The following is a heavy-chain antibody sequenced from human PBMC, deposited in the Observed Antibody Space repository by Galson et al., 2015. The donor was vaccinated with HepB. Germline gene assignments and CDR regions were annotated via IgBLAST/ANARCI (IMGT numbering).Heavy chain of an antibody. CDR2: IYSGGST. CDR1: GFSVSSKY. CDR3: AGDGNNYAHFYY. J-gene: IGHJ4*02. Sequence: SLRLSCAASGFSVSSKYMSWVRQAPGKGLEWVSIIYSGGSTYYADSVKGRFTISRDSYKNTVYLQINSLRAEDTAVYYCAGDGNNYAHFYYWGQGTLVTVSS. D-gene: IGHD5-24*01. V-gene: IGHV3-53*01.